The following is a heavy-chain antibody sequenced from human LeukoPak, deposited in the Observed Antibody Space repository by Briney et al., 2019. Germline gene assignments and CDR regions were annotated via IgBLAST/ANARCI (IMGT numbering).Heavy chain of an antibody. Sequence: PSETLSLTCTVSGGSISSSSYYWGWIRQPPGTGLEWIGSIYYSGSTYYNPSLKSRVTISLDTSKNQFSLKLSSVTAADTAVYYCARGKYSYAYFGAYYFDYWGQGTLVTVSS. CDR3: ARGKYSYAYFGAYYFDY. CDR2: IYYSGST. J-gene: IGHJ4*02. D-gene: IGHD5-18*01. V-gene: IGHV4-39*07. CDR1: GGSISSSSYY.